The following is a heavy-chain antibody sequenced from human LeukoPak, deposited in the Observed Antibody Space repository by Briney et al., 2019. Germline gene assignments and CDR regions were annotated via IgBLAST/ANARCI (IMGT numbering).Heavy chain of an antibody. CDR3: ARTGYCSGGSCYGFDH. CDR1: GFTFSSYG. D-gene: IGHD2-15*01. J-gene: IGHJ4*02. Sequence: PGGSLRLSCAASGFTFSSYGMNWVRQAPGKGLEWVAVIWYDGSNKYYADSVKGRFTISRDNSKNTLYLQMNSLRTEDTAVYYCARTGYCSGGSCYGFDHWGQGTLVTVSS. CDR2: IWYDGSNK. V-gene: IGHV3-33*01.